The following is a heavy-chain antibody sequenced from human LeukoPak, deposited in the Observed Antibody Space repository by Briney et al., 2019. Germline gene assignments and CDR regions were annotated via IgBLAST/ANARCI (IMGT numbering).Heavy chain of an antibody. CDR1: GFTFSDYY. D-gene: IGHD6-19*01. Sequence: GGSLRLSGAASGFTFSDYYMSWIRQAPGKGLEWVSYISSSGSTIYYADSVKGRFTISRDNAKNSLYLQMNSLRAEDTAVYYCARAPAVAAHGNFDYWGQGTLVTVSS. CDR3: ARAPAVAAHGNFDY. J-gene: IGHJ4*02. V-gene: IGHV3-11*01. CDR2: ISSSGSTI.